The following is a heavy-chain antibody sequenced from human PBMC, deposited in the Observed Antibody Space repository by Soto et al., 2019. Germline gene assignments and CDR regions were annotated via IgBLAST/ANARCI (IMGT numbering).Heavy chain of an antibody. V-gene: IGHV3-53*01. D-gene: IGHD4-17*01. CDR3: ARVDYGDYGWYFDL. CDR1: GFTVTNKY. Sequence: EVQLVESGGGLIQPGGSLRLSCAASGFTVTNKYMTWVRQAPGKGLEWVSIIYSGGTTSYADSVKGRFTISRDNSKDIRYLQMNRLRAEDTAVYYCARVDYGDYGWYFDLWGRGTLVTVSS. J-gene: IGHJ2*01. CDR2: IYSGGTT.